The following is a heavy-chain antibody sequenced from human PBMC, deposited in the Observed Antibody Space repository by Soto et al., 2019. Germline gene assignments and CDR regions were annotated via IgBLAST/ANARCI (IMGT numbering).Heavy chain of an antibody. D-gene: IGHD5-12*01. CDR1: GFTFGDYA. CDR2: IRSKAYGGTT. Sequence: GGSLRLSCTASGFTFGDYAMSWFRQAPGKGLEWVCFIRSKAYGGTTEYAASVKGRFTISRDDSKSIAYLQMNSLKTEDTAVYYCTRDRGVGVATIFFDYWGQGTLVTVSS. V-gene: IGHV3-49*03. J-gene: IGHJ4*02. CDR3: TRDRGVGVATIFFDY.